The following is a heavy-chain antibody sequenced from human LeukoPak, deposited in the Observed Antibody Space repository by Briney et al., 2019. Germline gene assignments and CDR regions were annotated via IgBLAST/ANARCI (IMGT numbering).Heavy chain of an antibody. CDR1: GASVSATNYY. J-gene: IGHJ4*02. Sequence: PSETLSLTCTVSGASVSATNYYWSWIRQPPGKGLEWIGSIYYSGSTYYNPSLKSRVTISVDTSKNQFSLKLSSVTAADTAVYYCARHIIYSGNYFDYWGQGTLVTVSS. CDR2: IYYSGST. V-gene: IGHV4-39*01. CDR3: ARHIIYSGNYFDY. D-gene: IGHD1-26*01.